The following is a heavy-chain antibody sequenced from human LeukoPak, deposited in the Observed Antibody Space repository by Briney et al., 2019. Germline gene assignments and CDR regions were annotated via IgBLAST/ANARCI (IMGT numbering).Heavy chain of an antibody. D-gene: IGHD5-12*01. V-gene: IGHV4-34*01. CDR2: INHSGST. J-gene: IGHJ6*04. Sequence: SETLSLTRAVYGGSFSGYYWSWIRQPPGKGLEWIGEINHSGSTNYNPSLKSRVTISVDTSKNQFSLKLSSVTAADTAVYYCARGNPTLDIVATTYYYYGMDVWGKGTTVTVSS. CDR3: ARGNPTLDIVATTYYYYGMDV. CDR1: GGSFSGYY.